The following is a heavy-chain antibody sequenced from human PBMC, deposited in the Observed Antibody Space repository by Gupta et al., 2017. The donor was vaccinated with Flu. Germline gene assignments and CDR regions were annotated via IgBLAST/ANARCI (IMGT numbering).Heavy chain of an antibody. J-gene: IGHJ4*02. V-gene: IGHV3-48*03. Sequence: EVQLVESGGGLVQPGGSLRLSCAAPGFTFSSYEMNWGRQAPGKGLEWVSYISSSGSTIYYADSVKGRFTISRDNAKNSLYLQMNSLRAENTAVYYCARAYSSSWGSFDYWGQGTLVTVSS. CDR1: GFTFSSYE. CDR3: ARAYSSSWGSFDY. D-gene: IGHD6-13*01. CDR2: ISSSGSTI.